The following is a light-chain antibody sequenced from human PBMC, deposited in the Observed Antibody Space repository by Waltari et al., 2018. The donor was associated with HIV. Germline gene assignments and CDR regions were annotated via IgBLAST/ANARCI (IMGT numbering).Light chain of an antibody. Sequence: QSALTQPPSASGTPGQRVTISCSGSSSNIGRNYVYWYLHLPGTAPKLLNYRNNQRPSGVPDRFSGSKSGTSASLAISGLRSEDEADYYCASWDDSLSVVFGGGTKLTVL. V-gene: IGLV1-47*01. CDR2: RNN. CDR3: ASWDDSLSVV. CDR1: SSNIGRNY. J-gene: IGLJ2*01.